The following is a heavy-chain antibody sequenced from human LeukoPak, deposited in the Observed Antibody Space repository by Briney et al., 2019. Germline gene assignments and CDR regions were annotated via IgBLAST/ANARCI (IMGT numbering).Heavy chain of an antibody. Sequence: PSEILSLTCTVSGGSISSYYWTWIRQPPGKGLEWIGYIYYSGSTNYNPSLKSRVTISVDTSKNQFSLRLSSVTAADTAVYYCARVSGDQLLTFGYWGQGTLVTVSS. V-gene: IGHV4-59*01. D-gene: IGHD2-2*01. CDR2: IYYSGST. CDR3: ARVSGDQLLTFGY. CDR1: GGSISSYY. J-gene: IGHJ4*02.